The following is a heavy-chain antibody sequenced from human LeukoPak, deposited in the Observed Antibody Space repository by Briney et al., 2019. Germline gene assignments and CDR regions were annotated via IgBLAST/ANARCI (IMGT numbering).Heavy chain of an antibody. CDR1: GGSISSGGYS. J-gene: IGHJ4*02. D-gene: IGHD5-18*01. V-gene: IGHV4-30-2*01. CDR3: ARVGIRGYNYGYEGYFDY. Sequence: SQTLSLTCAVSGGSISSGGYSWSWIRQPPGKGLEWIGYIYHSGSTYYNPSLKSRVTISVDRSKNQFSLKLSSVTAADTAVYYCARVGIRGYNYGYEGYFDYWGQGTLVTVSS. CDR2: IYHSGST.